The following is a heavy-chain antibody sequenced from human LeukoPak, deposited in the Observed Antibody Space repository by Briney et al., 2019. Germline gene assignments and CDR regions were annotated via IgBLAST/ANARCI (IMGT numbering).Heavy chain of an antibody. D-gene: IGHD5-12*01. J-gene: IGHJ4*02. CDR1: RFTFSNHW. V-gene: IGHV3-7*01. CDR2: IDEDGDVK. Sequence: GGSLRLSCAVSRFTFSNHWMAWVRQTPGRGPEWVANIDEDGDVKSYAESVKGRFSVSRDNGRTSLYLQMNSLRAEDTAIYYCARHVPRGRSDFDCWGQGVLVTVS. CDR3: ARHVPRGRSDFDC.